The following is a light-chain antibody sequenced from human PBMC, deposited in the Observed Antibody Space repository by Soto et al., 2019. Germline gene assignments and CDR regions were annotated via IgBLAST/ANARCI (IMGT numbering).Light chain of an antibody. V-gene: IGLV7-46*01. CDR3: LLSYSGARV. CDR1: TGAVTSGHY. Sequence: QAVVTQEPSLTVSPGGTVTLTCGSSTGAVTSGHYPYWFQQKPGQAPRTVIYDTSNKHSWTPARFSCSLLGGKAALTLSGAQPEDEAEYYCLLSYSGARVFGGGTKLTVL. CDR2: DTS. J-gene: IGLJ3*02.